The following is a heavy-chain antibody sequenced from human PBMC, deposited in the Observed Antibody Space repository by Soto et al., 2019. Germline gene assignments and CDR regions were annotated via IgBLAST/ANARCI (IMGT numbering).Heavy chain of an antibody. D-gene: IGHD6-13*01. CDR3: ARDLAAGSLYGMDV. Sequence: ASVKVSCKASGYTFSGYYIHWVRQAPGQGLEWMGWINPNSGGTNYAQKFQGWVTMARDTSINTAYMELSRLRSDGTAVYYCARDLAAGSLYGMDVWGQGTTVTVSS. J-gene: IGHJ6*02. CDR1: GYTFSGYY. V-gene: IGHV1-2*04. CDR2: INPNSGGT.